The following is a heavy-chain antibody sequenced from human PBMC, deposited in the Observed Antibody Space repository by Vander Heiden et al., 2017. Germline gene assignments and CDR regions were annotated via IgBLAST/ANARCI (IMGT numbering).Heavy chain of an antibody. D-gene: IGHD5-18*01. V-gene: IGHV3-23*01. CDR2: ISGSGGST. CDR3: AKGYRYLAMVRYYFDY. J-gene: IGHJ4*02. CDR1: GFTFSSYA. Sequence: EVQLLESGGGLVQPGGSLRLSCAASGFTFSSYAMSWVRQAPGKGLEWVSAISGSGGSTYYADSVKGRFTISRDNSKNTLYLQMNSLRAEDTAVYYCAKGYRYLAMVRYYFDYWGQGTLVTDSS.